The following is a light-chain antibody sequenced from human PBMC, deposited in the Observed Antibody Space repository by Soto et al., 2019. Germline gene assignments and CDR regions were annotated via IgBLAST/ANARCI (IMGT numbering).Light chain of an antibody. CDR3: QQYGIPPIT. J-gene: IGKJ5*01. V-gene: IGKV3-20*01. CDR2: AAS. CDR1: QSVRSNY. Sequence: EIVLTQSPGTLSLSPGERATLSCRASQSVRSNYLAWYQQKPGQAPRLLIYAASSRATGIPDRFGGSGSGTDFTLAISRLENADFTVYYCQQYGIPPITFGQGTRLESK.